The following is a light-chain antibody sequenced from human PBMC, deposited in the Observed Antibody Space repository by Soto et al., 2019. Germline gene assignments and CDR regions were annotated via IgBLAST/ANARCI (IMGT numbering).Light chain of an antibody. CDR3: QQYDSSPVT. J-gene: IGKJ1*01. CDR2: GES. CDR1: QSVSSSY. V-gene: IGKV3-20*01. Sequence: EIVLTQSPGTLSLSPGERATLSCRASQSVSSSYLAWYQQKPGQAPRLLIYGESSRATGIPDRFSGSGSGTDFTLTISRLEPEDFAVYYCQQYDSSPVTFGQGTKVEIK.